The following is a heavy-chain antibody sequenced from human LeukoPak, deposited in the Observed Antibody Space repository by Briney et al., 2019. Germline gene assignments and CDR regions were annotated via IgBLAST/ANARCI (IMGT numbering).Heavy chain of an antibody. CDR1: GGSISSYY. CDR3: ARSNSCYYGSGSSRDNWFDP. J-gene: IGHJ5*02. V-gene: IGHV4-4*07. D-gene: IGHD3-10*01. Sequence: SETLSLTCTVSGGSISSYYWSWIRQPAGKGLEWIGRIYTSGSTNYNPSLKSRVTMSVDTSKNQFSLKLSSVTAADTAVYYCARSNSCYYGSGSSRDNWFDPWGQGTLVTVSS. CDR2: IYTSGST.